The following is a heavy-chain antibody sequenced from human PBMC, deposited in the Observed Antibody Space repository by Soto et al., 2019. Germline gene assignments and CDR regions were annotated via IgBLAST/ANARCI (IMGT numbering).Heavy chain of an antibody. J-gene: IGHJ4*02. D-gene: IGHD3-10*01. Sequence: EVQLVESGGGLIQPGGSLRLSCAVSGFTVSNNYMSWVRQAPGKGLEGVSVIYSGGYTAYGDSVKGRFTISRDNSKNTYFLQKKSRGAPAPAVFYWATQPGGGGYWGQGTLVTVSS. CDR1: GFTVSNNY. CDR2: IYSGGYT. V-gene: IGHV3-53*01. CDR3: ATQPGGGGY.